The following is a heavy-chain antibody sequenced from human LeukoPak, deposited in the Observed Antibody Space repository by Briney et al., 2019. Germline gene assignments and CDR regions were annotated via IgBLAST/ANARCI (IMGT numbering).Heavy chain of an antibody. D-gene: IGHD4-17*01. CDR3: SRDLGTTETGDDY. CDR1: GFTFGDYP. V-gene: IGHV3-49*04. CDR2: IRSRAKGGTT. Sequence: GGSLRLSCTTSGFTFGDYPVNWVRQGPGKGLEWVGIIRSRAKGGTTDYAASVKGRFTISRDDSKGTAYLQMDSLKTEDTAVYYCSRDLGTTETGDDYWGQGTLVTVSS. J-gene: IGHJ4*02.